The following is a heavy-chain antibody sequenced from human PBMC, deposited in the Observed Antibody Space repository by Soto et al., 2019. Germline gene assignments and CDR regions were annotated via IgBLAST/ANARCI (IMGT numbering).Heavy chain of an antibody. CDR3: ARGDIYFDY. Sequence: PSETLSLTCTVSGGSISSYYCTWIRQPPGKGLEWIGYIYYSGKTNYNPSLKSRVTISVDTSKNQFSLKLSSVTAADTAVYYCARGDIYFDYWGQGTLVTVS. CDR2: IYYSGKT. CDR1: GGSISSYY. J-gene: IGHJ4*02. V-gene: IGHV4-59*01.